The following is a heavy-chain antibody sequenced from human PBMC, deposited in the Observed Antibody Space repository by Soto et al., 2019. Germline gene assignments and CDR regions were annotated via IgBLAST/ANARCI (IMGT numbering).Heavy chain of an antibody. CDR3: AKSPVLRYFDWLFGY. J-gene: IGHJ4*02. D-gene: IGHD3-9*01. CDR1: GFTFSSYG. V-gene: IGHV3-30*18. Sequence: GGSLRLFCAASGFTFSSYGMHWVRQAPGKGLEWVAVISYDGSNKYYADSVKGRFTISRDNSKNTLYLQMNSLRAEDTAVYYCAKSPVLRYFDWLFGYWGQGTLVTVSS. CDR2: ISYDGSNK.